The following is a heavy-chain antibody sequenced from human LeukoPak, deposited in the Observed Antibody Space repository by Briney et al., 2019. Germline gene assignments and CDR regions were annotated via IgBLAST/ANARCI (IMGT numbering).Heavy chain of an antibody. CDR1: GFIFSNYA. CDR3: ATGSHTSSFYYYFDP. Sequence: GGSLRLSCAASGFIFSNYAMSWVRQAPGKGLQWVSAFSGSGGSTYYADSVKGRFTISRDNSRNTLYLQMNSLRAEDTAVYYCATGSHTSSFYYYFDPWGQGTLVTVSS. CDR2: FSGSGGST. V-gene: IGHV3-23*01. D-gene: IGHD6-13*01. J-gene: IGHJ5*02.